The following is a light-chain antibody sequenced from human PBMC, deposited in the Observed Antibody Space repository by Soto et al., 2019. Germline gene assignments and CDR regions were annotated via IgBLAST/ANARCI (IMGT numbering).Light chain of an antibody. CDR1: SSDVGGYDY. CDR2: DVY. CDR3: SSYTTTSTVV. V-gene: IGLV2-14*01. J-gene: IGLJ2*01. Sequence: QSALTQPASVPGSPGQSITISCTGTSSDVGGYDYVSWFQQYPGKAPSLMLYDVYRRPSGVSYRFSGSKSGNTASLTISGLQAEDEADYYCSSYTTTSTVVFGGGTKLTVL.